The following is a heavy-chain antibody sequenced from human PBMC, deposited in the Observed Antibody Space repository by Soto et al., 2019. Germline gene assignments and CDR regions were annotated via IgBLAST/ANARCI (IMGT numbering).Heavy chain of an antibody. J-gene: IGHJ3*02. Sequence: SVKVSCKASGGTFNNYPITWVRQAPGEGLEWMGGSIPIFGTANYAQKFQGRVTISVDESTSTAYMELSSLRSEDTAVYYCARVGIAARPDDAFDIWGQGTMVTVSS. CDR1: GGTFNNYP. D-gene: IGHD6-6*01. CDR3: ARVGIAARPDDAFDI. V-gene: IGHV1-69*13. CDR2: SIPIFGTA.